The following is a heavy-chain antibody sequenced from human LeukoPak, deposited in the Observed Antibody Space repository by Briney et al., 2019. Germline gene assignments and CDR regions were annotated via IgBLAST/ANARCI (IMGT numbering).Heavy chain of an antibody. CDR3: AYTSGYDFSSYYYYYMDV. Sequence: PGGSLRLSCAASGFIFSGYSMNWVRQAPGKGLEWVSSISSVSSYIYYADSVKGRFTISRDNAKNSLYLKMNSLSAEDTAVYYCAYTSGYDFSSYYYYYMDVWGKGTTVTVSS. J-gene: IGHJ6*03. CDR2: ISSVSSYI. V-gene: IGHV3-21*01. D-gene: IGHD5-12*01. CDR1: GFIFSGYS.